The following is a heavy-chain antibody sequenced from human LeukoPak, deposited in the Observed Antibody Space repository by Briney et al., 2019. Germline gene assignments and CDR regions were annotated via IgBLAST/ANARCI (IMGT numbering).Heavy chain of an antibody. D-gene: IGHD6-13*01. CDR2: IYYSGST. Sequence: PSETLSLTCTVSGGSISSYYWSWIRQPPGKGLEWIGYIYYSGSTNYNPSLKSRVTISVDTSKNQFSLKLSSVTAADTAVYYCARGPYSSSWYGITGTTVFDYWGQGTLVTVSS. J-gene: IGHJ4*02. CDR1: GGSISSYY. CDR3: ARGPYSSSWYGITGTTVFDY. V-gene: IGHV4-59*01.